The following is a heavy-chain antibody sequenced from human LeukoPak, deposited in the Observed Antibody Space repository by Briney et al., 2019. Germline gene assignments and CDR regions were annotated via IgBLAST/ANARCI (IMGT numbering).Heavy chain of an antibody. CDR1: GFTFDDYA. V-gene: IGHV3-9*01. J-gene: IGHJ4*02. CDR3: AKGEAGLDY. Sequence: GGSLRLSCAASGFTFDDYAMHWVRQAPGKGLEGVSGISWNSGSIGYADSVKGRFTISRDNAKNSLYLQMNSLRAEDTALYYCAKGEAGLDYWGQGTLVTVSS. D-gene: IGHD6-25*01. CDR2: ISWNSGSI.